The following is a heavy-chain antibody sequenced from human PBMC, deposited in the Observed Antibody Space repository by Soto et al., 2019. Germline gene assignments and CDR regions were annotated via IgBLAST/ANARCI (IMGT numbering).Heavy chain of an antibody. CDR2: IDPSDSYT. D-gene: IGHD6-19*01. J-gene: IGHJ6*02. Sequence: GESLKISCKASGYSFTTYWIGWVRQMPGKGLEWMGRIDPSDSYTNYSPSFQGHVTISADKSISTAYLQWSSLKASDTAMYYCARSRRGAYSSGWYSPSGYYNYGIDVWGQGTKVTVSS. V-gene: IGHV5-10-1*01. CDR3: ARSRRGAYSSGWYSPSGYYNYGIDV. CDR1: GYSFTTYW.